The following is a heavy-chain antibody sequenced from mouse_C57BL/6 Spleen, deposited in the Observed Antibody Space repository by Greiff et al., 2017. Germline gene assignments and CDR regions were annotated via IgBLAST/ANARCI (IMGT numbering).Heavy chain of an antibody. CDR2: INPNYGTT. D-gene: IGHD3-2*02. CDR1: GYSFTDYN. J-gene: IGHJ3*01. Sequence: VPLKESGPELVKPGASVKISCKASGYSFTDYNMNWVKQSNGKSLEWIGVINPNYGTTSYNQKFKGKATLTVDQSSSTAYMQLNSLTSEDSAVYYCARYNGQLRLPFAYWGQGTLVTVSA. V-gene: IGHV1-39*01. CDR3: ARYNGQLRLPFAY.